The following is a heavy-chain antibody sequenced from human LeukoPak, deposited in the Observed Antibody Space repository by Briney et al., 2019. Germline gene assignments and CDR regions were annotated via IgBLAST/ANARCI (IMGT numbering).Heavy chain of an antibody. D-gene: IGHD4-17*01. V-gene: IGHV3-74*01. J-gene: IGHJ6*02. CDR2: INTDGSST. CDR3: ARAGATVVRYGMDV. CDR1: GFTFSSYW. Sequence: GGSLRLSCAASGFTFSSYWMHWVRQAPGKGLVWVSRINTDGSSTSYADSVKGRFTISRDNSKNTLYLQMNSLRAEDTAVYYCARAGATVVRYGMDVWGQGTTVTVSS.